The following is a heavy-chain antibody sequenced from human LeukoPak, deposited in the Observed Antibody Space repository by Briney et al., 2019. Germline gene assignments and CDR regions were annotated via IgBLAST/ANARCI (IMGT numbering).Heavy chain of an antibody. CDR2: IYTNGAA. CDR3: AREPPGY. CDR1: GGSVTSGNYY. J-gene: IGHJ4*02. V-gene: IGHV4-61*02. Sequence: SETLSLTCTVSGGSVTSGNYYWNWIRPPAGKGLEWIGRIYTNGAASYNPSIKSRATISIDASKTQYSLKLSSGTAADTAVYYCAREPPGYWGQGILVTVSS.